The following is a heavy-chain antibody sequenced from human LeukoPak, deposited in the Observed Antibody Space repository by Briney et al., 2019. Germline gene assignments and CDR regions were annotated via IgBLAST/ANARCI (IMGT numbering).Heavy chain of an antibody. J-gene: IGHJ3*02. CDR2: MYHNGST. CDR1: GGSISSYSYY. CDR3: ARANWGLDAFDI. D-gene: IGHD7-27*01. V-gene: IGHV4-39*07. Sequence: SETLSLTCTVSGGSISSYSYYWGWIRQPPGKGLEWIGSMYHNGSTYYNPSLKSRVTISVDTSKNQFSLKLSSVTAADTAVYYCARANWGLDAFDIWGQGTMVTVSS.